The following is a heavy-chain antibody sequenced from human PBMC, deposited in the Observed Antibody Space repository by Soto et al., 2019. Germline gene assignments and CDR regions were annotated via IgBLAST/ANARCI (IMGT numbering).Heavy chain of an antibody. CDR1: NDSLSSHF. CDR2: INPAPNSA. V-gene: IGHV1-46*01. D-gene: IGHD2-15*01. CDR3: AGAYSRVSSEVAAY. Sequence: ASVKVSCKASNDSLSSHFIHWVRQAPGEGLEWMGIINPAPNSANYSQEFQGRLTLTSDMTSRTVYMKLSNLRSDDTAVYYCAGAYSRVSSEVAAYWGQGTLVTVSS. J-gene: IGHJ4*02.